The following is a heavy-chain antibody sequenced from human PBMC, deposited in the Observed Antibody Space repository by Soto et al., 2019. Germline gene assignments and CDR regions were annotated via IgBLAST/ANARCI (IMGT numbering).Heavy chain of an antibody. V-gene: IGHV1-46*01. Sequence: ASVKVSCKASGYTFTSYYMHWVRQAPGQGLEWMGIINPSGGSTSYAQKFQGRVTMTRDTSTSTVYMGLSSLRSEDTAVYYCARADIVVVPAAIPNYYYYYGMDVWGQGTTVTVSS. D-gene: IGHD2-2*02. CDR2: INPSGGST. J-gene: IGHJ6*02. CDR3: ARADIVVVPAAIPNYYYYYGMDV. CDR1: GYTFTSYY.